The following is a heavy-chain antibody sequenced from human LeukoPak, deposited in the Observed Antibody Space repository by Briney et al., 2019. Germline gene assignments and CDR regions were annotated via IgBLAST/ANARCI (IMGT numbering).Heavy chain of an antibody. D-gene: IGHD1/OR15-1a*01. CDR3: ARGGVATTWGAFDI. J-gene: IGHJ3*02. Sequence: GSLRLSCAASGFTFSSYAMSWVRQAPGKGLEWVAVIWYDARNKYYADSVKGRFTISRDNSKNTAYLQMNSLRAEDTAVYYCARGGVATTWGAFDIWGQGTMVTVSS. V-gene: IGHV3-33*08. CDR1: GFTFSSYA. CDR2: IWYDARNK.